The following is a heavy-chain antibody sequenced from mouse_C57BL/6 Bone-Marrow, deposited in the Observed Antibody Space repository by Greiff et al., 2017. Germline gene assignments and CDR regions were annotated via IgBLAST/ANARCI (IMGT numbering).Heavy chain of an antibody. CDR1: GYTFTSYG. D-gene: IGHD1-1*01. V-gene: IGHV1-81*01. CDR3: ASYYGSSLFDY. Sequence: LQESGAELARPGASVKLSCKASGYTFTSYGISWVKQRTGQGLEWIGEIYPRSGNTYYNEKFKGKATLTADKSSSTAYMELRSLTSEDSAVYFCASYYGSSLFDYWGQGTTLTVSS. J-gene: IGHJ2*01. CDR2: IYPRSGNT.